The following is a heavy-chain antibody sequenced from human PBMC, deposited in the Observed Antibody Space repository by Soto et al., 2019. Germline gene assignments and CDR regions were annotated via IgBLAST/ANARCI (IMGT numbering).Heavy chain of an antibody. D-gene: IGHD3-16*02. CDR1: GFTFSSYA. Sequence: GGSLRLSCAASGFTFSSYAMSWVRQAPGKGLEWVSAISGSGGSTYYADSVKGRFTISRDNSKNTLYLQMNSLRAEDTAVYYCAKDRDYIWGSYRNTEYFQHWGQGTLVTVSS. CDR3: AKDRDYIWGSYRNTEYFQH. CDR2: ISGSGGST. J-gene: IGHJ1*01. V-gene: IGHV3-23*01.